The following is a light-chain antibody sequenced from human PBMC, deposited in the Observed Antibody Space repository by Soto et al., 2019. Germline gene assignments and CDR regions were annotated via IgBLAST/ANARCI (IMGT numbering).Light chain of an antibody. CDR3: QHYNSYSEA. V-gene: IGKV1-5*03. CDR2: KAS. CDR1: QTISSW. J-gene: IGKJ1*01. Sequence: DIQMTQSPSTLSGSVGDRGTITCRASQTISSWLAWYQQKPGKAPKLLIYKASTLKSGVPSRFSGSGSGTEFTLTISSLQPDDFATNYCQHYNSYSEAFGQGTKVDIK.